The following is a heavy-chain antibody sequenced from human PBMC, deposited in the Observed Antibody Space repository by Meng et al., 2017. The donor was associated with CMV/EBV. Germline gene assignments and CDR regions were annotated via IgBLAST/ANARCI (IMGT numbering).Heavy chain of an antibody. CDR3: TRDSLYYYDSSGYYYELYYYGMDV. J-gene: IGHJ6*02. V-gene: IGHV3-49*04. Sequence: GESLKISCTASGFTFGDYAMSWVRQAPGKGLEWVGFIRSKAYGGTTEYAASVKGRFTISRDDSKSIAYLQMNSLKTEDTAVYYCTRDSLYYYDSSGYYYELYYYGMDVWGQGTTVTVSS. CDR2: IRSKAYGGTT. CDR1: GFTFGDYA. D-gene: IGHD3-22*01.